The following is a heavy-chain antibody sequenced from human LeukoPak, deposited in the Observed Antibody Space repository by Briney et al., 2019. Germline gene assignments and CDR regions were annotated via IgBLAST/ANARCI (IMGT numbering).Heavy chain of an antibody. CDR2: ISAYNGNI. D-gene: IGHD3-3*01. CDR1: GYTFISYG. J-gene: IGHJ4*02. Sequence: GASVKVSCTASGYTFISYGITWVRQAPGQGLEWLGWISAYNGNIDYAQKLQGRVTLTTDTSTSTAYMEVRSLGSDDTAVYYCASMSGYYPSYYFDYWGQGTLVTVSS. V-gene: IGHV1-18*01. CDR3: ASMSGYYPSYYFDY.